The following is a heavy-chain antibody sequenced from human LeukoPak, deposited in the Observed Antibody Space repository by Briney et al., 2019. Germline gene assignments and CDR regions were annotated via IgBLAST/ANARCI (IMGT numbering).Heavy chain of an antibody. CDR1: GFTFSSYA. CDR3: VRGLSGVSSWYFDL. V-gene: IGHV3-30*14. Sequence: GGSLRLSCAASGFTFSSYAMHWVRQAPGKGLEWVAVISYDGSNKYYADSVKGRFTISRDNSKNTLYLQMNNLGAEDTALYYCVRGLSGVSSWYFDLWGRGTQVSVSS. D-gene: IGHD7-27*01. J-gene: IGHJ2*01. CDR2: ISYDGSNK.